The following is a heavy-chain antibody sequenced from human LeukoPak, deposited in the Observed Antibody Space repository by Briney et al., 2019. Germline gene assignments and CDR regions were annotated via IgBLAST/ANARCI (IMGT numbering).Heavy chain of an antibody. CDR1: GFAFSSFG. D-gene: IGHD3-9*01. CDR3: ARDSYDILTGYYSGPDY. V-gene: IGHV3-33*01. Sequence: GGSLRLSCAASGFAFSSFGMHWVRQAPGKGLEWVTLIWYDGSSEYYVDSVKGRFTISRDNSKNTLYLQINSLKAEDTAVYYCARDSYDILTGYYSGPDYWGQGTLVTVSS. CDR2: IWYDGSSE. J-gene: IGHJ4*02.